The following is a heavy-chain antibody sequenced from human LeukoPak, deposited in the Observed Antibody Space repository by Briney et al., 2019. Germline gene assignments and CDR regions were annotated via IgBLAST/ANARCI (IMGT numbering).Heavy chain of an antibody. CDR3: AKLHYFGSGSPDY. Sequence: GGSLRLSCAASGFTFSSYAMSWVRQAPGKGLEWVSGTSGSGITTYYADSVKGRFTISRDNSKNTLYLQMNSLRADDTAVYYCAKLHYFGSGSPDYWGQGTLVTVSS. J-gene: IGHJ4*02. CDR1: GFTFSSYA. CDR2: TSGSGITT. V-gene: IGHV3-23*01. D-gene: IGHD3-10*01.